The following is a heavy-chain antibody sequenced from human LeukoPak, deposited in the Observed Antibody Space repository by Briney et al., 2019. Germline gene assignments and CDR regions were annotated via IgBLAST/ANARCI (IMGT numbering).Heavy chain of an antibody. D-gene: IGHD6-19*01. CDR2: INADNSNT. CDR3: TRDLGGIAVAAPSY. V-gene: IGHV1-3*01. J-gene: IGHJ4*02. Sequence: GASVKVSCKASGYTFPTYVIHWVRQAPGQRLEWMGWINADNSNTKYSQKFQGRVTITRDTSTSTVYMELSSLRSEDTAVYYCTRDLGGIAVAAPSYWGQGTLVTVSS. CDR1: GYTFPTYV.